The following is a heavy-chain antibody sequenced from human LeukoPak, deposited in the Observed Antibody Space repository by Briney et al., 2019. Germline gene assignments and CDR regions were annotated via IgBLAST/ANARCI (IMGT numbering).Heavy chain of an antibody. D-gene: IGHD3/OR15-3a*01. J-gene: IGHJ4*02. CDR3: AREGGGLKGFDY. V-gene: IGHV4-59*01. Sequence: SETLSLTCTVSGGSISSYYWGWIRQPPGKGLEWIGYIYYSGSTNYNPSLKSRVTISVDTSKNQFSLKLSSVTAADTAVYYCAREGGGLKGFDYWGQGTLVTVSS. CDR1: GGSISSYY. CDR2: IYYSGST.